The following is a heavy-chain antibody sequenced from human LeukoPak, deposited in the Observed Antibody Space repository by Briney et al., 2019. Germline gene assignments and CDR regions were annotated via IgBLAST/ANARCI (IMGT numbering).Heavy chain of an antibody. Sequence: GGSLRLSCAASGFTFSSHWLSWVRQAPGKGLEWVANIKQDGSEKYYVDSVKGRFTISRDNAKNSLYLEMNSLRAEDTAVYYCARDLSGGLYGSGSSFDYWGQGSLVTVSS. D-gene: IGHD3-10*01. J-gene: IGHJ4*02. CDR3: ARDLSGGLYGSGSSFDY. V-gene: IGHV3-7*01. CDR1: GFTFSSHW. CDR2: IKQDGSEK.